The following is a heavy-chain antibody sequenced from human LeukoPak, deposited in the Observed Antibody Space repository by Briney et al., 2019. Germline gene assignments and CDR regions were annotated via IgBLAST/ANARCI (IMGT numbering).Heavy chain of an antibody. Sequence: PGWCLTLSCAASGFTFSDFCMNWVRQAPGKGLEWLSYIRSSSGTIWYADSVEGRFTSSRHNAKDSLFLHMNSLIDEDTSVYCCARDIVGVGQHLTGPFDPWGQGTLVSVSS. CDR2: IRSSSGTI. D-gene: IGHD6-13*01. J-gene: IGHJ5*02. CDR1: GFTFSDFC. V-gene: IGHV3-48*02. CDR3: ARDIVGVGQHLTGPFDP.